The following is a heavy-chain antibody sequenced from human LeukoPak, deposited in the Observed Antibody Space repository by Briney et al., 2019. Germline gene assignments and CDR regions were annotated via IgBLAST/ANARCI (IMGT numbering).Heavy chain of an antibody. CDR1: GGTFSSYA. V-gene: IGHV1-69*13. Sequence: SVKVSCKASGGTFSSYAISWVRQAPGQGLEWMGGIIPIFGTANYAQKFQGRVTITADESTSTAYMELSSLRSEDTAVYYCARPSLGYCSSTSCPLGAFDIWGQGTMVTVSS. CDR3: ARPSLGYCSSTSCPLGAFDI. CDR2: IIPIFGTA. J-gene: IGHJ3*02. D-gene: IGHD2-2*01.